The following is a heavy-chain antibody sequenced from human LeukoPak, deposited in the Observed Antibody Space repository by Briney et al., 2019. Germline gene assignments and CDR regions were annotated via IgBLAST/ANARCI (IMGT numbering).Heavy chain of an antibody. Sequence: GGSLRLSCAASGFNFGNYALHWVRQAPGKGLEWVSLIPSGGFYEYYADSVKGRFTISRDDSGSTLYLQLSSLRPEDTAVYYCARDSTYYYESGSSGPHYLDNWGQGTLVTVSS. CDR2: IPSGGFYE. CDR1: GFNFGNYA. V-gene: IGHV3-30*15. J-gene: IGHJ4*02. CDR3: ARDSTYYYESGSSGPHYLDN. D-gene: IGHD3-10*01.